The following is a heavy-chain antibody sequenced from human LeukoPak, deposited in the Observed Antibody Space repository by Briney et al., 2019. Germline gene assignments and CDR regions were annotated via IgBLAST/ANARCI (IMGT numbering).Heavy chain of an antibody. CDR3: ARDFTKTASPDAFDV. Sequence: SENLSFTCTVSSDSISNSSYHWPWIRQHPGKVVEWIGYIHCGGNTDSAPSHRSRLTISVDTSKNQFSLRLDSVTVADTAGYYCARDFTKTASPDAFDVWGHGTLVAVSS. J-gene: IGHJ3*01. CDR2: IHCGGNT. CDR1: SDSISNSSYH. V-gene: IGHV4-31*03. D-gene: IGHD2-21*02.